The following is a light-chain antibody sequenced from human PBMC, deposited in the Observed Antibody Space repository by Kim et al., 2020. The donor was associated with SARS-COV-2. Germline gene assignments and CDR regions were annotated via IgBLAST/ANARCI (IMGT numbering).Light chain of an antibody. J-gene: IGKJ1*01. Sequence: DVVMTQSPLSLPVTLGQPASISCRSSQSLVYSDGHTYLNWFQQRPGQTPRRLISRVSDRDSGVPERFSGSGSGTDFTLKISTVEAEDVGLYYCMQGTHWPWTFGQGTKVDIK. CDR1: QSLVYSDGHTY. V-gene: IGKV2-30*01. CDR3: MQGTHWPWT. CDR2: RVS.